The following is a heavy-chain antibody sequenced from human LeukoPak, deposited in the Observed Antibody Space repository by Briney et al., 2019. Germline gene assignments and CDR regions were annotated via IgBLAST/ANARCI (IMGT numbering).Heavy chain of an antibody. J-gene: IGHJ6*03. CDR2: IIPIFGTA. CDR1: GGTFSSYA. Sequence: ASVKVSCKASGGTFSSYAISWVRQAPGQGLEWMGGIIPIFGTANYAQKFQGRVTITADKSTSTAYMELSSLRSEDTAVYYCASSPRAYTAMADYYYYYMDVWGKGTTVTVSS. D-gene: IGHD5-18*01. V-gene: IGHV1-69*06. CDR3: ASSPRAYTAMADYYYYYMDV.